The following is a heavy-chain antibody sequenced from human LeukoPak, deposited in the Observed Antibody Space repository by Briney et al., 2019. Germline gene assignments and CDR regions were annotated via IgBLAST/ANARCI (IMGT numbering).Heavy chain of an antibody. J-gene: IGHJ6*03. D-gene: IGHD3-10*01. CDR3: AKAGLKYSGYYYMDV. CDR2: ISYDGSNK. Sequence: GGSLRLSCAASGFTFSSYGMHWVRQAPGKGLEWVAVISYDGSNKYYADSVKGRFTISRDNSKNTLYLQMNSLRAEDTAVYYCAKAGLKYSGYYYMDVWGKGTTVTVSS. V-gene: IGHV3-30*18. CDR1: GFTFSSYG.